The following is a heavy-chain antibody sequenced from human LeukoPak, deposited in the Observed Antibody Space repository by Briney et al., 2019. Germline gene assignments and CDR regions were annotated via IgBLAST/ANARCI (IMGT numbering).Heavy chain of an antibody. V-gene: IGHV3-64*01. Sequence: PGGSLRLSCAASGFTFSSYAMHWVRQAPGKGLEYVSAISSNGGSTYYANSVKGRFTISRDNSKNTLYLQMGSLRAEDMAVYYCAREDNWNYDYWGQGTLVTVSS. D-gene: IGHD1-7*01. J-gene: IGHJ4*02. CDR3: AREDNWNYDY. CDR1: GFTFSSYA. CDR2: ISSNGGST.